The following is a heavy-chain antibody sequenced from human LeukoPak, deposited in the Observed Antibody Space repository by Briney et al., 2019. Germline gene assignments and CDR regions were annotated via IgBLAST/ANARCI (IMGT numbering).Heavy chain of an antibody. V-gene: IGHV3-23*01. CDR1: GFTFSSYA. CDR2: ISGSGGST. CDR3: ARDGDSGYDYGLYYFDY. Sequence: GGSLRLSCAASGFTFSSYAMSWVRQAPGKGLEWVSAISGSGGSTYYADSVKGRFTISRDNSKNTLYLQMNSLRAEDTAVYYCARDGDSGYDYGLYYFDYWGQGTLVTVSS. D-gene: IGHD5-12*01. J-gene: IGHJ4*02.